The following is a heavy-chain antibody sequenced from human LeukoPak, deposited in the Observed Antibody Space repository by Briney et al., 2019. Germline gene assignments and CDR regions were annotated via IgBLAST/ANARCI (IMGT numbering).Heavy chain of an antibody. V-gene: IGHV3-48*03. CDR1: GFTFSNHE. Sequence: PGGSLRLSCAASGFTFSNHEMNWVRQAPGKGLEWVSYISSSSSTIYYADSVKGRFTISRDNAKNSLYLQMNSLRAEDTAVYYCARVGYFYASGSDYWGQGTLVTVSS. CDR2: ISSSSSTI. D-gene: IGHD3-10*01. CDR3: ARVGYFYASGSDY. J-gene: IGHJ4*02.